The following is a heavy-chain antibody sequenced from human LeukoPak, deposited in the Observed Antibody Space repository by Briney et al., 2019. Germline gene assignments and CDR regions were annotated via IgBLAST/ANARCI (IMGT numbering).Heavy chain of an antibody. J-gene: IGHJ4*02. V-gene: IGHV4-4*02. CDR2: IFHSGIT. D-gene: IGHD1-26*01. CDR1: GGSISRSTW. CDR3: ARAAGRDTTSGLDFDY. Sequence: SETLSLTCTVSGGSISRSTWWSWVRQSPGKGPEWIGEIFHSGITSYNPSLKSRVTVSIDKSKNQFSLNLTSVTAADTAVYYCARAAGRDTTSGLDFDYWGQGILVTVSS.